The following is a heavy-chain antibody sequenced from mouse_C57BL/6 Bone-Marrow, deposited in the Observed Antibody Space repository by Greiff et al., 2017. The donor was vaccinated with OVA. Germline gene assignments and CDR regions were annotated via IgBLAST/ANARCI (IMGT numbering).Heavy chain of an antibody. D-gene: IGHD2-4*01. Sequence: QVQLQQPGAELVKPGASVKMSCKASGYTFTSYWITWVKQRPGQGLEWIGDIYPGSGSTNYNEKFKSKATLTVDTSSSTAYMQLSSLTSEDSAVYYCARWKRLRAGHYFDYWGQGTTLTVSS. V-gene: IGHV1-55*01. CDR3: ARWKRLRAGHYFDY. J-gene: IGHJ2*01. CDR2: IYPGSGST. CDR1: GYTFTSYW.